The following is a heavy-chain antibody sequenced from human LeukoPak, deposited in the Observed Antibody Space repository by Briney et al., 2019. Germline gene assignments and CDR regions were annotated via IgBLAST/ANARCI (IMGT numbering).Heavy chain of an antibody. CDR3: AGGAHKRDDYGGFFDY. D-gene: IGHD4-23*01. V-gene: IGHV3-23*01. CDR2: ISGSGGST. J-gene: IGHJ4*02. CDR1: GFTFSSYA. Sequence: SGGSLRLSCAASGFTFSSYAMSWVRQAPGKGLEWVSAISGSGGSTYYADSVKGRFTISRDNSKNTLYLQMNSLKIEDTALYYCAGGAHKRDDYGGFFDYWGQGTLVTVSS.